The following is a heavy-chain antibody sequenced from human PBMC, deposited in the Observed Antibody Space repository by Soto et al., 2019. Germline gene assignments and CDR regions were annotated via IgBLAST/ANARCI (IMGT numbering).Heavy chain of an antibody. Sequence: QVQLVQSGAEVKKPGSSVKVSCKTSGGTFRKYAISWVRQAPGQGLEWMGGIIPVFGTTKNAQKFQGRVPINPDENTSTVYMELRSLRSEVTAVYYGALVIELMVYAVDFWVQGTPVTVSS. CDR3: ALVIELMVYAVDF. J-gene: IGHJ4*02. CDR2: IIPVFGTT. D-gene: IGHD2-8*01. V-gene: IGHV1-69*01. CDR1: GGTFRKYA.